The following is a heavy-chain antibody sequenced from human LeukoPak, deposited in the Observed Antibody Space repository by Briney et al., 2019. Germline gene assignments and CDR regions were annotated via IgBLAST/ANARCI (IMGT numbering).Heavy chain of an antibody. D-gene: IGHD2-15*01. CDR3: ARSRVDWYFDL. V-gene: IGHV1-8*01. CDR1: GYTFTTYD. J-gene: IGHJ2*01. CDR2: MNPNSGHT. Sequence: GASVKVSCKASGYTFTTYDINWVRQATGQGLEWMGWMNPNSGHTGYAQKFQGRVTMTRDMSTSTVYMELSSLRSEDTAVYYCARSRVDWYFDLWGRGTLVTVSS.